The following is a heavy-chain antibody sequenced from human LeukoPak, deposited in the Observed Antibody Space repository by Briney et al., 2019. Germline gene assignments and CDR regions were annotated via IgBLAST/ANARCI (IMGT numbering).Heavy chain of an antibody. V-gene: IGHV3-20*04. CDR2: INWSGGST. J-gene: IGHJ3*02. CDR1: GFTFDDYG. CDR3: ARAPDSTLIDI. Sequence: GGSLRLSCAASGFTFDDYGMSWVRQAPGKGLEWVSGINWSGGSTGNADSVKGRFTISRDNAKNTLYLQMNSLRAEDTAVYYCARAPDSTLIDIWGQGTMVTVSS. D-gene: IGHD2-2*01.